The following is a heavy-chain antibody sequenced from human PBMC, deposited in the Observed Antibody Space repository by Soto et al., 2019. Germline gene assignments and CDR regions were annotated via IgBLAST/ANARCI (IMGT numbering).Heavy chain of an antibody. V-gene: IGHV3-33*01. Sequence: QVQLVESGGSVVQPGRSLRLSCAASGFTFSSCGMHWGRQAPGKWLEWVAVIVYDGSNKYYADSVKGRFTISRDNSKNTLYLQMNSLRAEDTAGYYCARGGGYSSGYPQGYGGQGTLVTVSS. CDR1: GFTFSSCG. D-gene: IGHD3-22*01. CDR2: IVYDGSNK. J-gene: IGHJ4*02. CDR3: ARGGGYSSGYPQGY.